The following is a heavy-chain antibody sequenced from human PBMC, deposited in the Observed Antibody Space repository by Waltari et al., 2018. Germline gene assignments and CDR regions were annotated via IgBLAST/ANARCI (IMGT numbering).Heavy chain of an antibody. CDR1: GFTFSSYS. V-gene: IGHV3-21*01. CDR2: ISSSSSYI. Sequence: EVQLVESGGGLVKPGGSLRLSCAASGFTFSSYSMNWVRQAPGKGLEWVSSISSSSSYIYYADSVKGRFTISRDNAKNSLYLQMNSLRAEDTAVYYCARDHLGYCSGGSCPYYFDYWGQGTLVTVSS. D-gene: IGHD2-15*01. CDR3: ARDHLGYCSGGSCPYYFDY. J-gene: IGHJ4*02.